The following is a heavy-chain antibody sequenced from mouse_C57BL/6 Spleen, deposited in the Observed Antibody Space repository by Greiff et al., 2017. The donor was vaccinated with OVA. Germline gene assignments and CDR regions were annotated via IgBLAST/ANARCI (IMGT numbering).Heavy chain of an antibody. J-gene: IGHJ3*01. CDR3: ARGGLIYYDYDGAWFAY. D-gene: IGHD2-4*01. V-gene: IGHV1-52*01. CDR1: GYTFTSYW. Sequence: QVQLQQPGAELVRPGSSVKLSCKASGYTFTSYWMHWVKQRPIQGLEWIGNIDPSDSETHYNQKFKDKATLTVDKSSSTAYMQLSSLTSEDSAVYYCARGGLIYYDYDGAWFAYWGQGTLVTVSA. CDR2: IDPSDSET.